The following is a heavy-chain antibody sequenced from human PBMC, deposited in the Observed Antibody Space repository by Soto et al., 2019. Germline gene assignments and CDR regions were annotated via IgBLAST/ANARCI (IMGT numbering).Heavy chain of an antibody. CDR2: IDSGGST. J-gene: IGHJ6*04. CDR3: ARVLSTRGYSYGGLKSGMEV. CDR1: GFSVISNY. V-gene: IGHV3-53*01. Sequence: PGGSLRLSCEASGFSVISNYMSWVRQAPGKGLEWFSAIDSGGSTYHADSVKGRFTMSRDIAKSTVYLQMNSLRAEDAAVYYCARVLSTRGYSYGGLKSGMEVWGKGTTVTVSS. D-gene: IGHD5-18*01.